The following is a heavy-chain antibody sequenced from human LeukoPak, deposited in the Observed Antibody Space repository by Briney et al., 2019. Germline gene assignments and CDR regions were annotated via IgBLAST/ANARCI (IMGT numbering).Heavy chain of an antibody. Sequence: RGGSLRLSCAASGFTFSSFAMSWVRQAPGKGLEWVSNIGVSGGSTYYADSVKGRFTISRDDSKNTLHLQMNSLKGEDTAVYYCAKDLRWYYFDYWGQGTLVTVSS. CDR2: IGVSGGST. CDR3: AKDLRWYYFDY. V-gene: IGHV3-23*01. J-gene: IGHJ4*02. CDR1: GFTFSSFA. D-gene: IGHD1-14*01.